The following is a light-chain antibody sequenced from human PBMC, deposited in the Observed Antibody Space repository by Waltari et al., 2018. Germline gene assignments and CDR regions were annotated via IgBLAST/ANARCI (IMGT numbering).Light chain of an antibody. V-gene: IGKV1-12*01. J-gene: IGKJ5*01. CDR1: QSISNW. Sequence: DIQRTQSPSSVSASVGDRVSITCRASQSISNWLAWYQQKPGKAPKLLIHAASTLQSGVPSRFSGSGSETDFTLTIPNVQPDDFATYYCQQANSFPLTFGQGTRLEIK. CDR2: AAS. CDR3: QQANSFPLT.